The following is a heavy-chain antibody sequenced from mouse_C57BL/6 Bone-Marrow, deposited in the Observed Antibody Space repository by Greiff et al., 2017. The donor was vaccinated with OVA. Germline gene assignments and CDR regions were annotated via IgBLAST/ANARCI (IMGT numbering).Heavy chain of an antibody. Sequence: QVQLQQPGAELVKPGASVKLSCKASGYTFTSYWMQWVKQRPGQGLEWIGEIDPSDSYTNYNQKFKGKVTLTVDTSSSTAYMQLSSLTSEDSAVYYCAREGYYGRFAYWGQGTLVTVSA. J-gene: IGHJ3*01. CDR1: GYTFTSYW. V-gene: IGHV1-50*01. CDR3: AREGYYGRFAY. D-gene: IGHD1-2*01. CDR2: IDPSDSYT.